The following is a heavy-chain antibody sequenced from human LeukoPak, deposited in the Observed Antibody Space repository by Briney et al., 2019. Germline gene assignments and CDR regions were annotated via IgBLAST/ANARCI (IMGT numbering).Heavy chain of an antibody. D-gene: IGHD4-17*01. Sequence: SETLSLTCTVSGGSISSSSYYWGWIRQPPGKGLEWIGSIYYSGSTYYNPSLKSRVTISVDTSKNQFSLKLSSVTAADTAVYYCARDGRDHGENRWFDPWGQGTLVTVSS. CDR3: ARDGRDHGENRWFDP. J-gene: IGHJ5*02. V-gene: IGHV4-39*07. CDR1: GGSISSSSYY. CDR2: IYYSGST.